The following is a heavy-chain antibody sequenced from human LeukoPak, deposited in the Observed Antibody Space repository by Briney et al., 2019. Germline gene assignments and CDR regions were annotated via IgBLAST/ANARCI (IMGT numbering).Heavy chain of an antibody. D-gene: IGHD2-15*01. J-gene: IGHJ4*02. CDR2: IYPADSDT. V-gene: IGHV5-51*01. CDR3: ARRGCIGGTCYGY. Sequence: GEPLKISCKGSGYSFSNDWIGWVRQMPGKGLEWMGIIYPADSDTKYSPSFQGQVTISADKSISTAYLQWNSLGASDTAMYYCARRGCIGGTCYGYWGQGTLVTVSS. CDR1: GYSFSNDW.